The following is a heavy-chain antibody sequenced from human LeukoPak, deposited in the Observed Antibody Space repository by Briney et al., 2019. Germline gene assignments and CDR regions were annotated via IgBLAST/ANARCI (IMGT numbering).Heavy chain of an antibody. CDR3: ARDNSRLEQFDY. D-gene: IGHD1/OR15-1a*01. V-gene: IGHV1-18*04. J-gene: IGHJ4*02. CDR1: GYTFTGYY. CDR2: ISAYNGNT. Sequence: GASVKVSCKASGYTFTGYYMHWVRQAPGQGLEWMGWISAYNGNTNYAQKLQGRVTMTTDTSTSTAYMELRSLRSDDTAVYYCARDNSRLEQFDYWGQGTLVTVSS.